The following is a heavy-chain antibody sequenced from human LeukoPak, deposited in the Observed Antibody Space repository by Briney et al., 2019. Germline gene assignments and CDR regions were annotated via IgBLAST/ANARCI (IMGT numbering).Heavy chain of an antibody. CDR2: ISGSGGST. J-gene: IGHJ4*02. V-gene: IGHV3-23*01. D-gene: IGHD5-18*01. CDR3: ARGRYSYGQYYFDY. CDR1: GFTFSSYA. Sequence: GGSLRLSCAASGFTFSSYAMSWVRQAPGKGLEWVSVISGSGGSTYYADSVKGRFTISRDNSKNTLFLQMDSLRAEDTAVYYCARGRYSYGQYYFDYWGQGTLVTVSS.